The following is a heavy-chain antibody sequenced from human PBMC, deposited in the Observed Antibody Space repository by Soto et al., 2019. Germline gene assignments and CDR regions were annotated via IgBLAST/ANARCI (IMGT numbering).Heavy chain of an antibody. CDR3: ARRSILGSGNFDY. CDR2: ISSSSSYI. V-gene: IGHV3-21*01. D-gene: IGHD3-16*01. CDR1: GFTFSSYS. J-gene: IGHJ4*02. Sequence: GGSLRLSCAASGFTFSSYSMNWVRQAPGKGLEWVSSISSSSSYIYYADSVKGRFTISRDNAKNSLYLQMNSLRAEDTAVYYCARRSILGSGNFDYWGQGTLVTVSS.